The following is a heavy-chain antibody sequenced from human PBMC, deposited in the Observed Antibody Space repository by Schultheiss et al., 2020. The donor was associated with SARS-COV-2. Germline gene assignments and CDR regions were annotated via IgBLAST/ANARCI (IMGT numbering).Heavy chain of an antibody. CDR3: AKEGKGYTGRRVYGMDV. Sequence: GGSLRLSCAASGFTFDDYAMHWVRQAPGKGLEWVSLISWDGGSTYYADSVKGRFTISRDNSKNSLYLQMNSLRAEDTALYYCAKEGKGYTGRRVYGMDVWGQGTTVTVSS. CDR2: ISWDGGST. D-gene: IGHD2-15*01. V-gene: IGHV3-43D*03. CDR1: GFTFDDYA. J-gene: IGHJ6*02.